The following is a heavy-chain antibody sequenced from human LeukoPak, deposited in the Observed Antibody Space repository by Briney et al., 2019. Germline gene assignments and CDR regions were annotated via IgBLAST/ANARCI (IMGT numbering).Heavy chain of an antibody. CDR1: GYTLTELS. CDR3: ARDLTMVRGARYRPYNWFAP. CDR2: IIPIFGTA. V-gene: IGHV1-69*13. Sequence: ASVKVSCKVSGYTLTELSMHWVRQAPGKGLEWMGVIIPIFGTASYAQKFQGRVTITADESTSTAYMALSSLRSEDTAVYYCARDLTMVRGARYRPYNWFAPWGQGTLVTVSS. D-gene: IGHD3-10*01. J-gene: IGHJ5*02.